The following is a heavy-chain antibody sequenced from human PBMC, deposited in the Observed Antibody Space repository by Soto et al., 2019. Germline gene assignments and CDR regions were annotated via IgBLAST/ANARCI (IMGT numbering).Heavy chain of an antibody. CDR1: ADTFHLYA. CDR2: ITPIFETT. V-gene: IGHV1-69*06. D-gene: IGHD3-22*01. Sequence: QVQLVQSGAEVKKPGSSVKVSCKDSADTFHLYAFYWVRQAPGQGLEWLGGITPIFETTFCSQNFEARVTITADKTTSTAYMELSGLTSDDSAVYYCARGLSYYYDFDGGNDAFDIWGQGTTVTVSS. CDR3: ARGLSYYYDFDGGNDAFDI. J-gene: IGHJ3*02.